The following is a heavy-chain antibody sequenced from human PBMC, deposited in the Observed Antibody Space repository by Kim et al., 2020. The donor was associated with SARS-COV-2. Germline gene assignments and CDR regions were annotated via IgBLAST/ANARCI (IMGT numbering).Heavy chain of an antibody. CDR1: GYTFTSYG. V-gene: IGHV1-18*04. D-gene: IGHD2-15*01. Sequence: ASVKVSCKASGYTFTSYGISWVRQAPGQGLEWMGWISAYNGNTNYAQKLQGRVTMTTDTSTSTAYMELRSLRSDDTAVYYCARDGTYYCSGGSCSAPYYYYGMDVWGQGITVTVSS. J-gene: IGHJ6*02. CDR2: ISAYNGNT. CDR3: ARDGTYYCSGGSCSAPYYYYGMDV.